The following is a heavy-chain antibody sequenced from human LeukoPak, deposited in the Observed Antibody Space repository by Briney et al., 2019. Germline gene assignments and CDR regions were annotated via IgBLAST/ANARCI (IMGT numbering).Heavy chain of an antibody. CDR2: IKRDGSEK. J-gene: IGHJ4*02. CDR3: ARLGPASSGWPESFDY. CDR1: GFTFNSYR. Sequence: GGSLRLSCAASGFTFNSYRMNWVRQAPGKGLEWVVNIKRDGSEKYYVDSVKGRFTISRDNAKNSLDLQMNSLRVEDTAVYYCARLGPASSGWPESFDYWGQGTLVTVSS. V-gene: IGHV3-7*03. D-gene: IGHD6-19*01.